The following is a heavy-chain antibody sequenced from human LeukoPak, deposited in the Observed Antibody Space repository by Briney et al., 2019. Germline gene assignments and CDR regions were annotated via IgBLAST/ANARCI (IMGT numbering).Heavy chain of an antibody. Sequence: SETLSLTCAVYGGSFSGYYWSWIRQPPGKGLEWIGEINHSGSTNYNPSLKSRVTISVDTSKNQSSLKLSSVTAADRAVYFCARGRYSSSWVDYWGQGTLVTVSS. J-gene: IGHJ4*01. D-gene: IGHD6-13*01. CDR2: INHSGST. CDR1: GGSFSGYY. CDR3: ARGRYSSSWVDY. V-gene: IGHV4-34*01.